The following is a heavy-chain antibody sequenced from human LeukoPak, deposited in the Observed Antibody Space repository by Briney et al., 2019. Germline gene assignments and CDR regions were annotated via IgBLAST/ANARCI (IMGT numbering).Heavy chain of an antibody. J-gene: IGHJ4*02. CDR3: ARGRVWGLVRGVKYDY. D-gene: IGHD3-10*01. CDR1: GGSFSGYY. Sequence: SETLSLTCAVYGGSFSGYYWSWIRQPPGKGLEWIGEINHSGNTNYNPSLKSRVTISVDTSKNQFSLKLSSVTAADTAVYYCARGRVWGLVRGVKYDYWGQGTLVTVSS. V-gene: IGHV4-34*01. CDR2: INHSGNT.